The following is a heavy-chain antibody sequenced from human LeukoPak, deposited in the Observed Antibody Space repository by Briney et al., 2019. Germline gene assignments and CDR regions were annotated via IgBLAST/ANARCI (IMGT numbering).Heavy chain of an antibody. V-gene: IGHV3-30*18. Sequence: PGRSLRLSCAASGFTFSSYGMHWVRQAPGKGLEWVAVISYDGSSKYYADSVKGRFTISRDNSKNTLYLQMNSLRAEDTAVYYCAKDPRTTVTTGWFDPWGQGTLVTVSS. CDR1: GFTFSSYG. CDR3: AKDPRTTVTTGWFDP. J-gene: IGHJ5*02. CDR2: ISYDGSSK. D-gene: IGHD4-17*01.